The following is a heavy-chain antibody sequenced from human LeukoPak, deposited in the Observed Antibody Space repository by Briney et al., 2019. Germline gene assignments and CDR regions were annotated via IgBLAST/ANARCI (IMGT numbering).Heavy chain of an antibody. D-gene: IGHD3-22*01. CDR2: INHSGST. J-gene: IGHJ4*02. Sequence: PSETLSLTCAVYGGSFSGYYWSWIRQPPGKGLEWIGEINHSGSTNYNPSLKSRVIISVDTSKNQFSLKLSSVTAADTAVYYCARAHDDYYDSQPFDYWGQGTLVTVSS. CDR3: ARAHDDYYDSQPFDY. V-gene: IGHV4-34*01. CDR1: GGSFSGYY.